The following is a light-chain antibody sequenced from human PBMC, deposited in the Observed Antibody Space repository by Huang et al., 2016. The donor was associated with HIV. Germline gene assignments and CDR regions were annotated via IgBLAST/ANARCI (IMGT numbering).Light chain of an antibody. CDR2: TAS. CDR1: QSVTRF. J-gene: IGKJ2*01. V-gene: IGKV1-39*01. Sequence: DIQMTQSPSSLSASIGNRVTITCRASQSVTRFLNGYQQKPGKAPKLLIYTASDLQSGVPSRFSGSGSGTEFTLTINSLQPEDFATYYCQQSYTVPYTFGQGTKLEIK. CDR3: QQSYTVPYT.